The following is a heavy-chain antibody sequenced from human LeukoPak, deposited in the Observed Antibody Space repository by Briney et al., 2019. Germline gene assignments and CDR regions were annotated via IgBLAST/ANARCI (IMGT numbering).Heavy chain of an antibody. CDR3: ARDGPTYGMDV. CDR1: GGSISSGDYY. J-gene: IGHJ6*02. Sequence: SETLSLTCTVSGGSISSGDYYWSWIRQPPGKGLEWIGYIYYSGSTYYNPSLKSRVTISVHTSKNQFSLKLSSVTAADTAVYYCARDGPTYGMDVWGQGTTVTVSS. CDR2: IYYSGST. V-gene: IGHV4-30-4*01.